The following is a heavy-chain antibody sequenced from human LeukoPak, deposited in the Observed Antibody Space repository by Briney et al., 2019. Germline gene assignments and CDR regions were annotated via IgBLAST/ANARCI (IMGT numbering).Heavy chain of an antibody. CDR3: AREADGSTTGY. J-gene: IGHJ4*02. V-gene: IGHV3-66*01. Sequence: GGSLRLSCAASGFTFSSNYMSWVRQAPGKGLEWVSVIYSGGSTYYADSVKGRFTISRDNSKNTLYLQMNSLRAEDTAVYYCAREADGSTTGYWGQGTLVTVSS. D-gene: IGHD3-10*01. CDR2: IYSGGST. CDR1: GFTFSSNY.